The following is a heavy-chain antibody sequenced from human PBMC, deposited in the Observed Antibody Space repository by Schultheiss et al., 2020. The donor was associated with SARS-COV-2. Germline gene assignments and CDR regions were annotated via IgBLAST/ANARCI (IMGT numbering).Heavy chain of an antibody. J-gene: IGHJ4*02. D-gene: IGHD6-13*01. CDR2: DPSDSYS. CDR3: ARRHRYSSAWFVGAFDS. Sequence: DPSDSYSNYSPSFQGHVTISVDKSIGTAYLQWSSLKASDTAMSYCARRHRYSSAWFVGAFDSWGQGTLVTVSS. V-gene: IGHV5-10-1*01.